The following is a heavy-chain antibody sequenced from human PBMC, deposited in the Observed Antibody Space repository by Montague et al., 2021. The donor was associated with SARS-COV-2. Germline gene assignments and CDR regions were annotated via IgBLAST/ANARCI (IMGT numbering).Heavy chain of an antibody. CDR1: GASISSANDY. J-gene: IGHJ6*03. Sequence: TLSLTCSVSGASISSANDYWTWIRQPAGKGLEWIGHISTSGSSSYNPSLKSRVTIILDTSKQQFSLELTSVTAADTAVYYCARDRRGTAMAGRAYYYYYMDVWGRGTTDAASS. CDR3: ARDRRGTAMAGRAYYYYYMDV. CDR2: ISTSGSS. V-gene: IGHV4-61*09. D-gene: IGHD6-19*01.